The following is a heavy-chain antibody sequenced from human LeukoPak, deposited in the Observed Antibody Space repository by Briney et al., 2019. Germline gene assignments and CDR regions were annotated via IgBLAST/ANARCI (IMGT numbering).Heavy chain of an antibody. CDR1: GFTFSSYW. CDR2: IKQDGSDT. D-gene: IGHD3-16*01. J-gene: IGHJ6*02. CDR3: ARGGGLDV. V-gene: IGHV3-7*03. Sequence: GGSLRLSCAVSGFTFSSYWMTWVRQAPGKGLEWVANIKQDGSDTYSVDSVKGRFTISRDNAKNSLYLEMNSLRVEDTAVYYCARGGGLDVWGQGATVTVSS.